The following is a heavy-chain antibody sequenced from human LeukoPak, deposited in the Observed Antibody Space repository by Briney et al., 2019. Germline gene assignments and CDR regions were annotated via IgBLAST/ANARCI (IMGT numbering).Heavy chain of an antibody. J-gene: IGHJ6*02. CDR2: INHSGST. CDR1: GGSFSGYY. V-gene: IGHV4-34*01. CDR3: ARVVVPAAKWNRAGMDV. Sequence: SETLSLTCAVYGGSFSGYYWSWIRQPPGKGLEWIGEINHSGSTNYNPSLKSRVTISVDTSKNQFSLKLSSVTAADTAVYYCARVVVPAAKWNRAGMDVGGQGTTVTVSS. D-gene: IGHD2-2*01.